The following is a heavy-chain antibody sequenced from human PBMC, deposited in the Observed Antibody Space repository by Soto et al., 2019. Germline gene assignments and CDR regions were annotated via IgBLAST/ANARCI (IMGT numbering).Heavy chain of an antibody. D-gene: IGHD2-21*01. J-gene: IGHJ4*02. V-gene: IGHV4-30-4*01. CDR1: GGSISSGDYC. CDR2: IYHSEGT. Sequence: QVQLQESGPGLVKPSQTLSLTCSVSGGSISSGDYCWSWIRQPPGKGLEWIGFIYHSEGTYYNPSLKSRLTISIDTSKNQFSLRLSSVTAADTAVYYCARAMWTVSPPYFDYWGQGTLVTVSS. CDR3: ARAMWTVSPPYFDY.